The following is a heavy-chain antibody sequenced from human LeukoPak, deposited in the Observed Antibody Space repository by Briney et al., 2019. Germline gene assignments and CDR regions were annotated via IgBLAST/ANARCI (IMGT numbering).Heavy chain of an antibody. CDR2: ISGSGGST. CDR3: ARRFAMVEPRLYYYYYYMDV. D-gene: IGHD5-18*01. Sequence: GGSLRLSCAASGFTFSSYAMSWVRQAPGKGLEWVSAISGSGGSTYYADSVKGRFTISRDNSKNTLYLQMNSLRAEDTAVYYCARRFAMVEPRLYYYYYYMDVWGKGTTVTVSS. V-gene: IGHV3-23*01. J-gene: IGHJ6*03. CDR1: GFTFSSYA.